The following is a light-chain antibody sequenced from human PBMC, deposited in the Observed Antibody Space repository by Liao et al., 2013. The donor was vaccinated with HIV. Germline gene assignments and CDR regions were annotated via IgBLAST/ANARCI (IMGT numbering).Light chain of an antibody. CDR3: YSAADNNRGV. J-gene: IGLJ1*01. Sequence: SYVLTQPPSVSVAPGKTARITCGGNNIGSKSVHWYQQKPGQAPVSVIYYDSDRPSGIPERFSGSNSGNTATLTISRVEAGDEADYYCYSAADNNRGVFGTGTKVTVL. V-gene: IGLV3-21*01. CDR1: NIGSKS. CDR2: YDS.